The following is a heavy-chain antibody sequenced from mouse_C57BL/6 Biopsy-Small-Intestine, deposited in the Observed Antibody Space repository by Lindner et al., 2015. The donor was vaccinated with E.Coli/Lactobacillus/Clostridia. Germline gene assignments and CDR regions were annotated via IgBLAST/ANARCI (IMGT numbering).Heavy chain of an antibody. CDR1: GFNIKDDY. CDR2: IDPENGDT. D-gene: IGHD2-1*01. CDR3: TTSVNYYY. V-gene: IGHV14-4*01. Sequence: VQLQESGAELVRPGASVKLSCTASGFNIKDDYMHWVKQRPEQGLEWIGWIDPENGDTEYASKFQGKATITADTSSNTAYLQLSSLTSEDTAFYYCTTSVNYYYWGQGTTLTVSS. J-gene: IGHJ2*01.